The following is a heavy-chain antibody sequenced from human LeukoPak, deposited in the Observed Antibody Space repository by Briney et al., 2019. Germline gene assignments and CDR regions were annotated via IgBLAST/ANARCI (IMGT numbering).Heavy chain of an antibody. D-gene: IGHD3-10*01. CDR2: IKKDGSDK. J-gene: IGHJ3*02. Sequence: GSLRLSCAASGFTFSDYWIDWVRQAPGKGLEWVANIKKDGSDKYFLESVKGRFTISRDNAKNSLYLRMNSLRAEDTAVYYCAKEQRPRYGSGTSYALDSWGQGTMVTVSS. V-gene: IGHV3-7*03. CDR1: GFTFSDYW. CDR3: AKEQRPRYGSGTSYALDS.